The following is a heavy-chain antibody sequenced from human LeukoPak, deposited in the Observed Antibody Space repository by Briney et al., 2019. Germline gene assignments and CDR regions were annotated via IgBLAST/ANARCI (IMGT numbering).Heavy chain of an antibody. CDR3: AELGITMIGGV. D-gene: IGHD3-10*02. CDR2: ISVDESNN. J-gene: IGHJ6*04. Sequence: GGSLRLSCAASGFKFRSYGMHWVRQAPGKGLELVALISVDESNNYYLDSVKGRFTISRDNSKNTLYLQMNSLRPEDTAVYYCAELGITMIGGVWGKGTTVTISS. CDR1: GFKFRSYG. V-gene: IGHV3-30*18.